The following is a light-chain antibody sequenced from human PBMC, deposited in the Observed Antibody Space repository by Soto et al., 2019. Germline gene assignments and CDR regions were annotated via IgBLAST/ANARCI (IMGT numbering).Light chain of an antibody. CDR2: DAS. V-gene: IGKV3-11*01. CDR1: QSVSSS. CDR3: QQRCNWPGT. J-gene: IGKJ1*01. Sequence: ERVVTQSPGTLSVSPGERATLSCRASQSVSSSLAWYQQKPGQAPRLLIYDASNWATGIPIRFSGSGSGTDFTLTISSLDPEDFAVYYCQQRCNWPGTFAQGTKVAIK.